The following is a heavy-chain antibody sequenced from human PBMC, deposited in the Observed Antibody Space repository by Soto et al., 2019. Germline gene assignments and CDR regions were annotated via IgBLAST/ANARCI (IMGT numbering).Heavy chain of an antibody. V-gene: IGHV3-23*01. J-gene: IGHJ4*02. CDR2: IGGSGANT. D-gene: IGHD1-1*01. CDR1: GFTFNMYA. Sequence: LRLSCAASGFTFNMYAMSWVRQAPGKGLEWVSGIGGSGANTYYADFVKGRFTISRDNSKNTLYLQMDSLRAEDTAIYYCARTITGYFWAGAYWGQGTLVTVSS. CDR3: ARTITGYFWAGAY.